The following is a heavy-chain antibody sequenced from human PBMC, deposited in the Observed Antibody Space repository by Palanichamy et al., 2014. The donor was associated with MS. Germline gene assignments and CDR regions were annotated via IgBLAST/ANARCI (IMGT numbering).Heavy chain of an antibody. V-gene: IGHV6-1*01. CDR2: TYYRSKWYN. Sequence: SNSAAWNWIRQSPSRGLEWLGRTYYRSKWYNDYAISVKSRITINPDTSKNQFSLQLNSVTPEDTAVYYCARGCGGDCYYSGFDYWGQGTLVTVSS. D-gene: IGHD2-21*02. CDR3: ARGCGGDCYYSGFDY. CDR1: SNSAA. J-gene: IGHJ4*02.